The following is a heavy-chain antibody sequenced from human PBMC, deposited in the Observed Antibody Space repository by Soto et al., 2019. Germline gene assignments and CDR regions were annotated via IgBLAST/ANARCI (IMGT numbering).Heavy chain of an antibody. CDR1: GFTFSSYG. J-gene: IGHJ4*02. D-gene: IGHD5-18*01. CDR2: ISYDGSNK. V-gene: IGHV3-30*03. Sequence: GGSLRLSCAASGFTFSSYGMHWVRQAPGKGLEWVAVISYDGSNKYYADSVKGRFTISRDNSKNTLYLQMNRLRAEDTAVYYCATTGYSYTFDYWGQGTLVTVSS. CDR3: ATTGYSYTFDY.